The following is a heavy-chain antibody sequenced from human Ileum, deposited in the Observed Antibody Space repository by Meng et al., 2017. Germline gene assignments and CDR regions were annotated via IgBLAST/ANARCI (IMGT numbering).Heavy chain of an antibody. CDR1: GFTFSNSG. CDR2: IWNDGSKE. D-gene: IGHD4-23*01. CDR3: AKNFGGARFYIDN. J-gene: IGHJ4*01. V-gene: IGHV3-33*06. Sequence: GESLKISCAASGFTFSNSGMHWVRQAPGKGLEWVAVIWNDGSKEYYADSVKGRFTISRDNSKNILYLQMNSLRVEDTAVFYCAKNFGGARFYIDNWGQGTMVTVSS.